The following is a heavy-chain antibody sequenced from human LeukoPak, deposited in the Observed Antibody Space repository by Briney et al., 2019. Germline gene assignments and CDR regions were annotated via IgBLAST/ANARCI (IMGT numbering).Heavy chain of an antibody. Sequence: SQTLSLTCAISGDSVSSNSAAWNWIRQSPSRRLEWLGSTYYRSKWYNDYAVSVKSRITINPDTSKNQFSLQLNSVTPEDTAVYYCARDLIAAAGTDHYYYGMDVWGQGTTVTVSS. CDR2: TYYRSKWYN. CDR3: ARDLIAAAGTDHYYYGMDV. CDR1: GDSVSSNSAA. V-gene: IGHV6-1*01. J-gene: IGHJ6*02. D-gene: IGHD6-13*01.